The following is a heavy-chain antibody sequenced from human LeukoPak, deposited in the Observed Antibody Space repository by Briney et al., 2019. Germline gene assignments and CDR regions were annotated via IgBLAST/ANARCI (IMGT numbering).Heavy chain of an antibody. Sequence: PGGSLRLSCAASGFTFSSYSMNWVRQAPGKGLEWVSSISSSSSYIYYADSVKGRFTISRDNAKNSLYLQMNSLRAEDTAVHYCARVRIVVVPAAIHGNYYYGMDVWGQGTTVTVSS. CDR2: ISSSSSYI. CDR1: GFTFSSYS. D-gene: IGHD2-2*02. CDR3: ARVRIVVVPAAIHGNYYYGMDV. V-gene: IGHV3-21*01. J-gene: IGHJ6*02.